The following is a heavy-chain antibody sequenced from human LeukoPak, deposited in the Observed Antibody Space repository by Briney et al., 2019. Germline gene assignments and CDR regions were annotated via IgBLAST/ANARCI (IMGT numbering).Heavy chain of an antibody. D-gene: IGHD3-22*01. CDR2: IYYSGST. V-gene: IGHV4-31*03. CDR1: GGSISSGGYS. J-gene: IGHJ3*02. CDR3: ASGRNYYDSSGYFLPAFDI. Sequence: SETLSLTCTVSGGSISSGGYSWSWIRQHPGKGLEWIGYIYYSGSTYYNPSLKSRVTISVDTSKNQFSLKLSSVTAADTAVYYCASGRNYYDSSGYFLPAFDIWGQGTMVTVSS.